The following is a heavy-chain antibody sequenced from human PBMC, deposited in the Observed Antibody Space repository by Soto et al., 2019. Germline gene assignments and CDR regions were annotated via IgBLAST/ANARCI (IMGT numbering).Heavy chain of an antibody. J-gene: IGHJ4*02. V-gene: IGHV3-30*04. D-gene: IGHD1-26*01. CDR3: ARDRSWVDDGYFDS. Sequence: QVQRVESGGGVVQPGRSLRLSCTASGFTFSNYAMHWVRQAPGKGLEWVAILSYDADDKYYVESVKGRFTISRDNYKNTLYLQMNSLRPDDTAVYYCARDRSWVDDGYFDSWGQGTLVTFSS. CDR2: LSYDADDK. CDR1: GFTFSNYA.